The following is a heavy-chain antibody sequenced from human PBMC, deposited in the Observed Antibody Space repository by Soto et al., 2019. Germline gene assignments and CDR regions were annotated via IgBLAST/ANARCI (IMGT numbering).Heavy chain of an antibody. V-gene: IGHV4-39*01. CDR3: ARHNTGWATVTTFDY. J-gene: IGHJ4*02. D-gene: IGHD4-17*01. CDR1: GGSISSSSYY. Sequence: SETLSLTCTVSGGSISSSSYYWGWIRQPPGKGLEWIGSIYYSGSTYYNPSLKSRVTISVDTSKNQFSLKLSSVTAADTAVYYCARHNTGWATVTTFDYWGQGTLVTVSS. CDR2: IYYSGST.